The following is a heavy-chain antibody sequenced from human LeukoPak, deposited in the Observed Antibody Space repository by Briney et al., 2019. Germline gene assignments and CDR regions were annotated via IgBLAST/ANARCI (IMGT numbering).Heavy chain of an antibody. Sequence: GASVKGSCKASGYTFTSYYMHWVRQAPGQGLEWMGIINPSGGSTSYAQKFQGRVTMTRDTSTSTVYMELSSLRSEDTAVYYCALVCSSTSCYTAVDYWGQGTLVTVSS. CDR2: INPSGGST. V-gene: IGHV1-46*01. J-gene: IGHJ4*02. D-gene: IGHD2-2*02. CDR3: ALVCSSTSCYTAVDY. CDR1: GYTFTSYY.